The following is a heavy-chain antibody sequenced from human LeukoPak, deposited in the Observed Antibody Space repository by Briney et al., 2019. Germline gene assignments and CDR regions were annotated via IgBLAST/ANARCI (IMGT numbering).Heavy chain of an antibody. CDR1: GFTFSSYA. CDR3: AKDLIARSVRVAYGMDV. CDR2: ISGSGGST. Sequence: GGSLRLSCAASGFTFSSYAMSWVRQAPGKGLEWVSAISGSGGSTYYADSVKGRFTISRDNSKNTLYLQMNSLRAEDTAVYYCAKDLIARSVRVAYGMDVWGKGTTVTVSS. J-gene: IGHJ6*04. V-gene: IGHV3-23*01. D-gene: IGHD6-13*01.